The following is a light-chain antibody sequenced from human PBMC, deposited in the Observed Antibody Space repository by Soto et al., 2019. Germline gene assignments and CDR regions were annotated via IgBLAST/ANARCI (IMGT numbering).Light chain of an antibody. CDR1: SSNVGNYNL. J-gene: IGLJ2*01. Sequence: QSVLTQPASVSGSPGQSITISCIGTSSNVGNYNLVSWYQQYPGRSPTLMIYGGSRRPSGISNRFSGSKSDNTATLTISGLQAEDEATYFCCSFAGNSTVIFGGGTQLTVL. CDR2: GGS. CDR3: CSFAGNSTVI. V-gene: IGLV2-23*01.